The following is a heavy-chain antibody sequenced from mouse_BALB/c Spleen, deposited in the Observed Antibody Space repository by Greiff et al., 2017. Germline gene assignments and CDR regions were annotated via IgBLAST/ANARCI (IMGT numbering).Heavy chain of an antibody. CDR1: GFSLTSYD. Sequence: VQLVESGPGLVAPSQSLSITCTASGFSLTSYDVHWVRQPPGKGLEWLGVIWAGGSRNYNSDLMSRLSISKDNSKSQVFLKMNSLQTDDTAMYYCTRVEDDDGPWFAYWGQGTLVTVSA. V-gene: IGHV2-9*02. J-gene: IGHJ3*01. CDR2: IWAGGSR. D-gene: IGHD2-4*01. CDR3: TRVEDDDGPWFAY.